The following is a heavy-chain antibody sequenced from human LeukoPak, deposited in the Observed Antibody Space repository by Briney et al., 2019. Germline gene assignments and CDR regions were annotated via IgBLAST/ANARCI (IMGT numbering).Heavy chain of an antibody. J-gene: IGHJ3*01. D-gene: IGHD3-3*01. V-gene: IGHV4-30-4*08. CDR1: GGSISSGDYY. Sequence: SETLSLTCTVSGGSISSGDYYWSWIRQPPGKGLEWIGYIYYSGSTYYNPSLKSRVTISVDRSKNQFSLKLSSVTAADTAVYYCARDPAGVRFLEWPLWGQGTMVTVSS. CDR2: IYYSGST. CDR3: ARDPAGVRFLEWPL.